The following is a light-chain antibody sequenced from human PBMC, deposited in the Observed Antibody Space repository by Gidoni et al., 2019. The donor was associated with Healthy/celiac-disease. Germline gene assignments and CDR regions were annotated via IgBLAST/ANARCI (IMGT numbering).Light chain of an antibody. Sequence: QSVLTQPPSVSGAPGQRVTISCTGSSSHIGAGYDVHWYQQPPGTAPKLLIYGTSNRPSGVPDVFSGSKSGTSASLAITGLQAGDEADYSCQSSDSSLSGSYVFGTGTRVTVL. CDR3: QSSDSSLSGSYV. CDR2: GTS. J-gene: IGLJ1*01. CDR1: SSHIGAGYD. V-gene: IGLV1-40*01.